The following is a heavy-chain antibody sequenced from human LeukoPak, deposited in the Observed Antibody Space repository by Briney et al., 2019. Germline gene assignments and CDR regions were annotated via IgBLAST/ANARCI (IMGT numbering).Heavy chain of an antibody. CDR1: GFTFNDYA. J-gene: IGHJ3*02. CDR2: ITASGGST. Sequence: GGSLRLSCAASGFTFNDYAMAWVRHTPGKGLEWVSSITASGGSTYNADSVEGRFTISRDNSKDTLYLQMNSLRAEDTALYYCAKGVSGYYFADDAFDIWGQGTMVTVSS. D-gene: IGHD3-22*01. V-gene: IGHV3-23*01. CDR3: AKGVSGYYFADDAFDI.